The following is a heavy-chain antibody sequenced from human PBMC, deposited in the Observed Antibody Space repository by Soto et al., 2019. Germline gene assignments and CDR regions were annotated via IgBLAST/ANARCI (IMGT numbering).Heavy chain of an antibody. V-gene: IGHV4-4*07. CDR1: GGSISSYF. J-gene: IGHJ4*02. Sequence: SETLSLTCTVSGGSISSYFWSCIRRPAGKGPEWIGRIYSSGSTNYNPSLKSRVTMSVDTSKNQFSLRLSSVTAADTAVYYCAREARGQFDYWGQGTLVTVSS. CDR3: AREARGQFDY. CDR2: IYSSGST.